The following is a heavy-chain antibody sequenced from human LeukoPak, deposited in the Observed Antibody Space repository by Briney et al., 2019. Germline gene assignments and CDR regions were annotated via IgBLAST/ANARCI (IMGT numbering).Heavy chain of an antibody. CDR2: ISSSSSTI. J-gene: IGHJ4*02. CDR1: GFTFSSYT. CDR3: ARGGTARPLDY. D-gene: IGHD6-6*01. V-gene: IGHV3-48*01. Sequence: GGSLRLSCVASGFTFSSYTMNWVRQAPGKGLECVSYISSSSSTIYYADSVKGRFTISRDNAKNSLYLQMNSLRAEDTAVYYCARGGTARPLDYWSQGTLVTVSS.